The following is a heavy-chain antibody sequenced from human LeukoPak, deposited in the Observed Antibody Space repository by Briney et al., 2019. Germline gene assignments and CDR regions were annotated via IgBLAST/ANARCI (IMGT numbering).Heavy chain of an antibody. D-gene: IGHD3-9*01. CDR1: GYTFTDYA. J-gene: IGHJ4*02. CDR3: TRDLTISGPIGY. Sequence: ALVKVSCKASGYTFTDYAIHWVRQAPGQGLEWMGRIDPHSGGTNYAQKFQGRVTLTRDASISTAYMELSRLRSDDTAFHYCTRDLTISGPIGYWGQETLVTVSS. CDR2: IDPHSGGT. V-gene: IGHV1-2*06.